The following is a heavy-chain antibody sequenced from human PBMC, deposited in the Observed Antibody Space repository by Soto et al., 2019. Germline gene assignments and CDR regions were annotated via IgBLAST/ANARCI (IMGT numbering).Heavy chain of an antibody. V-gene: IGHV4-4*07. Sequence: SETLSLTCTVSGGSLIKYYCIFSRHPXCKGLEWIVRISTSGKIESTPSLKSRLTMSVDRSKNQFSLKLTSVTVADTAVYYCARGNYDFWSAYPMVFDYWGRGTLVTVSS. D-gene: IGHD3-3*01. CDR2: ISTSGKI. J-gene: IGHJ4*02. CDR3: ARGNYDFWSAYPMVFDY. CDR1: GGSLIKYY.